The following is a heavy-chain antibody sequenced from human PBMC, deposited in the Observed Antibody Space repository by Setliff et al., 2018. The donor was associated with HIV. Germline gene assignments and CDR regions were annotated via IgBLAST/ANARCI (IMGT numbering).Heavy chain of an antibody. V-gene: IGHV4-4*07. Sequence: SETLSLICTVSGVSISSYYWSWIRQPAGKGLEWIGRIYSSGSTNYNPSLKSRVTMSVDTSKHQFSLKLSSVTAADTAVYYCARGDSGSYYTYWGQGTLVTVSS. CDR2: IYSSGST. D-gene: IGHD1-26*01. CDR1: GVSISSYY. CDR3: ARGDSGSYYTY. J-gene: IGHJ4*02.